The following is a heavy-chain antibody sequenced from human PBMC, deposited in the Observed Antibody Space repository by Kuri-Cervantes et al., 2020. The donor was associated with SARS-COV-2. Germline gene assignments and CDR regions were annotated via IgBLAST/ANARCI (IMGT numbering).Heavy chain of an antibody. CDR3: ARGGLAVAGGQDYYYYMDV. CDR1: GGSISSYY. J-gene: IGHJ6*03. CDR2: IYYSGST. D-gene: IGHD6-19*01. Sequence: ESLKISCTVSGGSISSYYWSWIRQPPGEGLEWIGYIYYSGSTNYNPSLKSRVTISVDTSKNQFSLKLSSVTAADTAVYYCARGGLAVAGGQDYYYYMDVWGKGTTVTVSS. V-gene: IGHV4-59*01.